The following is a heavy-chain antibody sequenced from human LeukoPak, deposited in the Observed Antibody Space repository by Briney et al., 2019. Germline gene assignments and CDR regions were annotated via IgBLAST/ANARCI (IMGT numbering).Heavy chain of an antibody. CDR2: ISGSGNSA. CDR1: GITNNSHS. V-gene: IGHV3-23*01. CDR3: AKGAYVGGSSGYYPI. J-gene: IGHJ3*01. Sequence: GGSLRLSCAASGITNNSHSMTWVRQALGKGLVWLSSISGSGNSAYYADSVRGRFTIFRDKSKSSLSLQMNSLRVEDTAVYYCAKGAYVGGSSGYYPIWGQGTMVTVSS. D-gene: IGHD3-22*01.